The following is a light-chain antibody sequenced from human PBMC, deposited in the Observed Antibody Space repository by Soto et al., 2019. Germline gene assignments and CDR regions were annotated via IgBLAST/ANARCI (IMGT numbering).Light chain of an antibody. J-gene: IGLJ1*01. Sequence: QSVLTKPASVSGAPGQSITISCTGTSSDVGGYNYVSWYQQHPGKAPKFMIYDVSNRPSGVSTRFSGSTSGNTASLTISGLQAEDEADYYCCSYTTSNTRQIVFVTGTKVTVL. V-gene: IGLV2-14*01. CDR2: DVS. CDR3: CSYTTSNTRQIV. CDR1: SSDVGGYNY.